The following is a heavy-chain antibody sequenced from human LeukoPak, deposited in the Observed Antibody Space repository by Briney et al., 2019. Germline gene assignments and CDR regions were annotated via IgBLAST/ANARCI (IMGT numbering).Heavy chain of an antibody. J-gene: IGHJ4*02. CDR3: ARERVVVISFFDY. V-gene: IGHV4-34*01. D-gene: IGHD3-22*01. Sequence: PSETLSLTCAVYGGSFSGYYWSWIRQPPGKGLEWIGEINHSGSTNYNPSLKSRVTISVDTSKNQFSLKLSSVTAADTAVYYCARERVVVISFFDYWGQGTLVTVSS. CDR1: GGSFSGYY. CDR2: INHSGST.